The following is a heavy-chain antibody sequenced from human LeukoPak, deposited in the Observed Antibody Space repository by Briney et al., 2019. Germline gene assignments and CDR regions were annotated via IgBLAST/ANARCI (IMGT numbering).Heavy chain of an antibody. Sequence: KAGGSLRLSCAASGFTFSYYYMSGVRQAPGKGLEWIGSIYYSGSTYYNPSLKSRVTISVDTSKNQFSLKLSSVTAADTAVYYCARHRRRDFWSGYYHLNWFDPWGQGTLVTVSS. J-gene: IGHJ5*02. D-gene: IGHD3-3*01. CDR3: ARHRRRDFWSGYYHLNWFDP. V-gene: IGHV4-59*05. CDR1: GFTFSYYY. CDR2: IYYSGST.